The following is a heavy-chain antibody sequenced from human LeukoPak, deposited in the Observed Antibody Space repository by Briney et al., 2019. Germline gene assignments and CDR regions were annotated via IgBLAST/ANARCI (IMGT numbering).Heavy chain of an antibody. V-gene: IGHV3-21*01. CDR2: ISSSSSYI. D-gene: IGHD5-12*01. Sequence: PGGSLRLSCAAPGFTFSSYSMNWVRQAPGKGLEWVSSISSSSSYIYYADSVKGRFTISRDNAKNSLYLQMNSLRAEDTAVYYCARGGYAYYYGMDVWGQGTTVTVSS. CDR3: ARGGYAYYYGMDV. J-gene: IGHJ6*02. CDR1: GFTFSSYS.